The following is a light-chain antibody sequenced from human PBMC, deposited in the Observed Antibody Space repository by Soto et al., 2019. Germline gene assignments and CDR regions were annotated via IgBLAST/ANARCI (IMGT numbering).Light chain of an antibody. CDR1: SSDVGGYNY. Sequence: QSALTQPPSASGSPGQSVTISCTGTSSDVGGYNYVSWYQQHPGKAPKLMIYEVSKRPSGVPDRFSGSKSGNTASLTVSGLQAEDEADYYCXSYAGSNNYWVFGGGTKVTV. J-gene: IGLJ3*02. CDR3: XSYAGSNNYWV. CDR2: EVS. V-gene: IGLV2-8*01.